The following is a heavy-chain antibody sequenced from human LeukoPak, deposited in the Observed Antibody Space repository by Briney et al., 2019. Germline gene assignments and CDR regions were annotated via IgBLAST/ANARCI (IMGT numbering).Heavy chain of an antibody. J-gene: IGHJ6*02. CDR2: IYFTGST. V-gene: IGHV4-59*01. Sequence: PSETLSLTCTVSGGSISRYYWSWIRQPPGKGLQWIGYIYFTGSTDYNPSLKSRVTISLDSSKNQFSLKLTSVTAADTAVYYCARSYDSRGYYYYGMDVWGQGATVTVSS. D-gene: IGHD3-22*01. CDR1: GGSISRYY. CDR3: ARSYDSRGYYYYGMDV.